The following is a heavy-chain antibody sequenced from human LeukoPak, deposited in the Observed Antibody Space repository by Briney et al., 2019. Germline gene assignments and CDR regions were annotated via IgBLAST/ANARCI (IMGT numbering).Heavy chain of an antibody. CDR1: GYTFTSYG. D-gene: IGHD5-18*01. J-gene: IGHJ4*02. CDR2: ISAYNGNT. CDR3: ASSAAMAPSDY. Sequence: ASVKVPCKASGYTFTSYGISWVRQAPGQGLEWMGWISAYNGNTNYAQKLQGRVTMTTDTSTSTAYMELRSLRSDDTAVYYCASSAAMAPSDYWGQETLVTVSS. V-gene: IGHV1-18*01.